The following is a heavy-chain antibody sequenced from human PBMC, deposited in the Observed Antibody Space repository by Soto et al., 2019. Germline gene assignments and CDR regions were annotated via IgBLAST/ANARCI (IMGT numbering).Heavy chain of an antibody. CDR1: GFTFSSYA. CDR3: TPEPSSPERVPY. V-gene: IGHV3-23*01. Sequence: ETLSLSCAASGFTFSSYAMSWVRQAPGKGLEWVSAISGSGGSTYYADSVKGRFTISRDNSKNTLYLQMNSLRAEDTAVYYCTPEPSSPERVPYWGQGTLVTVSS. CDR2: ISGSGGST. D-gene: IGHD6-13*01. J-gene: IGHJ4*02.